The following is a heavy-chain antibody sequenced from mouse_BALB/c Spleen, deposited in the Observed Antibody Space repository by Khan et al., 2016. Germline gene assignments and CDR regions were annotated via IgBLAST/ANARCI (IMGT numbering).Heavy chain of an antibody. CDR3: STYDGYFFDY. V-gene: IGHV3-8*02. J-gene: IGHJ2*01. CDR2: ISYSGTT. CDR1: GDSITSGY. Sequence: EVELVESGPSLVKLSQTLSLTCSVTGDSITSGYWNWIRKFPGNKFEYMGYISYSGTTYYNPSLKSRISITRDTSKNQFYLQLNSVTAEDTATYYCSTYDGYFFDYWGQGTTLTVSS. D-gene: IGHD2-3*01.